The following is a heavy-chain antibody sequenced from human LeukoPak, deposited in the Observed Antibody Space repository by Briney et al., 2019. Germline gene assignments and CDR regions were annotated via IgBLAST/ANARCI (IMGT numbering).Heavy chain of an antibody. V-gene: IGHV3-43D*03. D-gene: IGHD3-16*01. J-gene: IGHJ4*02. CDR3: AKDMGYDYVWGTPLDY. CDR1: GFTFHDYA. CDR2: ISWDGGST. Sequence: GGSLRLSCAASGFTFHDYAMHWVRQAPGKGLEWVSLISWDGGSTYYADSVKGRFTISRDNAKNSLYLQMNSLRAEDTALYYCAKDMGYDYVWGTPLDYWGQGTLVTVSS.